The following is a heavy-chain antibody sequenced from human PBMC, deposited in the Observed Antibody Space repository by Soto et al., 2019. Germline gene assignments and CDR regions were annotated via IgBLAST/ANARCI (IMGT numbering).Heavy chain of an antibody. Sequence: PGGSLRLSCAASGFSFSSYGMHWARQAPGEGLEWVAVISYDGSQKYYAESVKGRFTISRDNIRNTVDLQMNRLRPEDTSVYYCARGIVRGVVYYGMEVWGQGTTVTVSS. CDR2: ISYDGSQK. CDR1: GFSFSSYG. CDR3: ARGIVRGVVYYGMEV. J-gene: IGHJ6*02. V-gene: IGHV3-33*01. D-gene: IGHD3-10*02.